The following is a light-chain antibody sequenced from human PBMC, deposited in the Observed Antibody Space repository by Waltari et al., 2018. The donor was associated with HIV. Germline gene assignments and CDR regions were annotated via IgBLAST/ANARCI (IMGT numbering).Light chain of an antibody. CDR3: QQSYIAPLT. V-gene: IGKV1-39*01. CDR2: GAS. J-gene: IGKJ4*01. CDR1: QSISNY. Sequence: DIQMTQSPPSLSASVGDRVSLTCRASQSISNYLNWYQQKAGKAPKLLIYGASSLQSGVPSRFSGSGSGTYFTLTIRSLQPEDFATYYCQQSYIAPLTFGGGTKVEIK.